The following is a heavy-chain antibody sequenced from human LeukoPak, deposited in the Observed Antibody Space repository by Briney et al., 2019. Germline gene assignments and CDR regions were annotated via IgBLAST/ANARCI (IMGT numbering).Heavy chain of an antibody. Sequence: GGSLRLSCAASGFTFIDYDMHWVRQVIGKGLEWVSAIGIRGDTHYSGSVKGRFTISRENAESSLYLQMNSLRAEDTAVYYCARDQFGPGGWITYWGQGTLVTVSS. J-gene: IGHJ4*02. D-gene: IGHD6-19*01. V-gene: IGHV3-13*01. CDR3: ARDQFGPGGWITY. CDR1: GFTFIDYD. CDR2: IGIRGDT.